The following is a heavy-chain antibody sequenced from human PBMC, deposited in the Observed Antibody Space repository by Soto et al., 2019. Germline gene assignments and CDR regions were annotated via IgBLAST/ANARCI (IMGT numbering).Heavy chain of an antibody. V-gene: IGHV1-18*01. CDR2: ISAYNGNT. J-gene: IGHJ5*02. CDR3: ARDRGLGSSGWFSFRRGPLFPDQ. Sequence: QVQLVQSGAEVKKPGASVKVSCKASGYTFTSYGISWVRQAPGQGLEWMGWISAYNGNTNYAQKLQGRVTMTTDTATSTAYMELRSRRSDDTAVYYCARDRGLGSSGWFSFRRGPLFPDQWCQGTMVSVPP. CDR1: GYTFTSYG. D-gene: IGHD6-19*01.